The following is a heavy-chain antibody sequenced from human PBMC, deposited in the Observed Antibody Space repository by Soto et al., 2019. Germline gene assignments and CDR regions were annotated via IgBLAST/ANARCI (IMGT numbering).Heavy chain of an antibody. CDR1: GGSISSGDYY. CDR2: IYYSGST. Sequence: SETLSLTCTVSGGSISSGDYYWSWIRQPPGKGLEWIGYIYYSGSTYYNPSLKSRVTISVDTSKNQFSLKLSSVTAADTAVYYCARGGGFLEWLYYFDYWGQGTLVTVS. J-gene: IGHJ4*02. V-gene: IGHV4-30-4*01. D-gene: IGHD3-3*01. CDR3: ARGGGFLEWLYYFDY.